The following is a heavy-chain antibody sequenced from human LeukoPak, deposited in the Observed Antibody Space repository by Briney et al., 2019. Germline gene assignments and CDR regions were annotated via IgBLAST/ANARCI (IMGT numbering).Heavy chain of an antibody. Sequence: ASVKVSCKVFGYSLTEVSMHWVRQAPGKGLEWMGGFHPEDGKTIYAQKFQRRVTITEDTSTDTASMELSSLRSEDTAVYYCATPMYHFAPSGHLHGWFDPWGQGTLVTVSS. CDR2: FHPEDGKT. CDR3: ATPMYHFAPSGHLHGWFDP. CDR1: GYSLTEVS. V-gene: IGHV1-24*01. D-gene: IGHD3-10*02. J-gene: IGHJ5*02.